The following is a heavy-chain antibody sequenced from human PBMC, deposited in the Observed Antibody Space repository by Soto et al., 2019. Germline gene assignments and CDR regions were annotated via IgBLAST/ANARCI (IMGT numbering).Heavy chain of an antibody. CDR3: AKDPYYDILTAFDP. J-gene: IGHJ5*02. D-gene: IGHD3-9*01. CDR1: GFTFSSYA. V-gene: IGHV3-23*01. Sequence: GGSLRLSCAASGFTFSSYAMSWVRQAPGKGLEWVSAIIGSGGSTYYADSVKGRFTISRDNSKNTLYLQMNSLRAEDTAVYYCAKDPYYDILTAFDPWGQGTLVTVSS. CDR2: IIGSGGST.